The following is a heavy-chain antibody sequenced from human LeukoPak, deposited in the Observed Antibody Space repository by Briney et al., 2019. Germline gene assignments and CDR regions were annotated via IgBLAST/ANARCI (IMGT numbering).Heavy chain of an antibody. CDR1: GYXFADNY. V-gene: IGHV1-2*02. CDR2: INPNSGGT. CDR3: ARVIRDYSGYSSANFDY. Sequence: ASVKVSCKSSGYXFADNYIHWVRQAPGQGLESMGWINPNSGGTNYAQKFKGRVTMTRDTSITTAYMELSSLRSDDTAVYYCARVIRDYSGYSSANFDYWGQGTLVTVSS. D-gene: IGHD3-22*01. J-gene: IGHJ4*02.